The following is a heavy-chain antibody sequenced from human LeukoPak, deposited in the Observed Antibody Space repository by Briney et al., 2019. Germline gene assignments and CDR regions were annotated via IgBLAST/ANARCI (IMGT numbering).Heavy chain of an antibody. Sequence: ASVKVSCKASGYTFTGYYMHWVRQAPGQGLEWMGWINPNSGGTNYAQKFQGRVTMTRDTSISTAYMELSRLRSDDTAVYYCAGIHENYYDSSGYRTTNSYWGQGTLVTVSS. CDR3: AGIHENYYDSSGYRTTNSY. CDR2: INPNSGGT. CDR1: GYTFTGYY. D-gene: IGHD3-22*01. V-gene: IGHV1-2*02. J-gene: IGHJ4*02.